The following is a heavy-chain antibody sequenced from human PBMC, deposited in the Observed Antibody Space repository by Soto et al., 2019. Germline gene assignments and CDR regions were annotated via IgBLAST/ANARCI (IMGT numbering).Heavy chain of an antibody. J-gene: IGHJ3*02. CDR3: ARDGTDDAFDI. V-gene: IGHV3-7*03. Sequence: GGSLRLSCAASGFTFNNFAMHWVRQAPGKGLEWVAKIKQDGSEKFYVNSVEGRFTISRDSTKNSLYLQMNSLRAADTAVYYCARDGTDDAFDIWGQGTMVTVSS. CDR2: IKQDGSEK. CDR1: GFTFNNFA.